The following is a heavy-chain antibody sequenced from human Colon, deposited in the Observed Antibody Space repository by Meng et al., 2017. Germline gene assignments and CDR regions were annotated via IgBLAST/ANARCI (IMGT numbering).Heavy chain of an antibody. CDR1: GDSISSTNW. Sequence: QVQLQESGPGLVKPSGTLSLTCAVSGDSISSTNWWSWVRQPPGKGLEWIGEIYDGGYTNYNPSLKSRVTMSIDKSKNQFSLNLSSVTAADTAVYYCAKIDYFDSSGSPNWFDPWGQGTLVTVSS. CDR3: AKIDYFDSSGSPNWFDP. J-gene: IGHJ5*02. D-gene: IGHD3-22*01. CDR2: IYDGGYT. V-gene: IGHV4-4*02.